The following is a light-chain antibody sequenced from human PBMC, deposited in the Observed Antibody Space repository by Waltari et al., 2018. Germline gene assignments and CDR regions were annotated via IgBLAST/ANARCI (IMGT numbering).Light chain of an antibody. CDR1: QSVTNY. CDR3: QQRRNWPLT. V-gene: IGKV3-11*01. CDR2: DTS. J-gene: IGKJ4*01. Sequence: DIVLTQSPALLSLSPGERASLSCRASQSVTNYLAWYQQKPGQAPRLLIYDTSNRATGIPARFSGSGVGTDFTLTISSLEPEDFAVYYCQQRRNWPLTFGGGTKVEIK.